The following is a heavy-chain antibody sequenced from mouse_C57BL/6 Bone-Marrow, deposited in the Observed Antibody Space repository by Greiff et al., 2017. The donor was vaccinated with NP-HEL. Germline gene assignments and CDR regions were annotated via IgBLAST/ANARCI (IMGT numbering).Heavy chain of an antibody. J-gene: IGHJ2*01. CDR3: ARKAQATYYFDY. V-gene: IGHV1-75*01. Sequence: QVQLKESGPELVKPGASVKISCKASGYTFTDYYINWVKQRPGQGLEWIGWIFPGSGSTYYNEKFKGKATLTVDKSSSTAYMLLSSLTSEDSAVYFCARKAQATYYFDYWGQGTTLTVSS. CDR2: IFPGSGST. CDR1: GYTFTDYY. D-gene: IGHD3-2*02.